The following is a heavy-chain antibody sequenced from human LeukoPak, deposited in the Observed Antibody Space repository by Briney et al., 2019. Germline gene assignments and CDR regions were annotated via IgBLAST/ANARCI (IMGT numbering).Heavy chain of an antibody. J-gene: IGHJ4*02. CDR1: GFDFSTYA. CDR2: IGGGDT. V-gene: IGHV3-23*01. D-gene: IGHD1-26*01. CDR3: AKDGQSFNSMWDYLDS. Sequence: QSGESLRLSCAASGFDFSTYAMSWVRQAPGKGLEWVSGIGGGDTHYADSVKGRFTISRDNSKSTVELHMSSLRVEDTAVYYCAKDGQSFNSMWDYLDSWGRGTLVTVSS.